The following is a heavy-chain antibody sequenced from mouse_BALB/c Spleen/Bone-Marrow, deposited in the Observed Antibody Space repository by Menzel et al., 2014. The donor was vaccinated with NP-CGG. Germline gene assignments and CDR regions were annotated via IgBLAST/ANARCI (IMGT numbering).Heavy chain of an antibody. CDR3: TRTFQPRRAMDY. V-gene: IGHV1S127*01. CDR1: DYTFTSYW. CDR2: IDPSNSET. D-gene: IGHD6-1*01. Sequence: VQLQQSGPELVRPGASVKMSCKASDYTFTSYWMHWVKQRPGQGLEWIGMIDPSNSETRLNQKFKDKATLNVDKSSNTAYMHLSSLTSEDSAVYYRTRTFQPRRAMDYWGQGSSVTVSS. J-gene: IGHJ4*01.